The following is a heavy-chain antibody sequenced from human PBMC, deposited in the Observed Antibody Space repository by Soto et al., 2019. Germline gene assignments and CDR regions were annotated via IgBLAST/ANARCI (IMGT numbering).Heavy chain of an antibody. V-gene: IGHV3-30-3*01. CDR3: ASGPIAVAGTR. CDR1: GFTFSSYA. J-gene: IGHJ4*02. D-gene: IGHD6-19*01. Sequence: VGSLRLSCAASGFTFSSYAMHWVRQAPGKGLEWVAVISYDGSNKYYADSVKGRFTISRDNSKNTLYLQMNSLRAEDTAVYYCASGPIAVAGTRWGQGTLVTVSS. CDR2: ISYDGSNK.